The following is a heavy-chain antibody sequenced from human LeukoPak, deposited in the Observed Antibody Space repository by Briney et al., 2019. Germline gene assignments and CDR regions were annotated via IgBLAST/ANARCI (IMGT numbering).Heavy chain of an antibody. J-gene: IGHJ5*02. D-gene: IGHD3-10*01. CDR3: ARHPCGLGRNWFDP. Sequence: KSSETLSLTCTVSGGSINIDNYYWGWIRQPPGKGLEWIGSTYYRGSAYYNPSLKSRVTISVDTSKNQFSLKLTSVTASDTAMYYCARHPCGLGRNWFDPWGQGTLVTVSS. V-gene: IGHV4-39*01. CDR2: TYYRGSA. CDR1: GGSINIDNYY.